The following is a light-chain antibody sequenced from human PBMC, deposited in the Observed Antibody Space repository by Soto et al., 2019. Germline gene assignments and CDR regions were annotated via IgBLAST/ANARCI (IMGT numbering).Light chain of an antibody. Sequence: EIVMTQSPATLSVSPGERTTLSCRASQSVGNNLAWYQQKPGQAPRLLIYGAYTRATGIPARFSGSGSGTDFTLTISSLQSEDSAVYYCQQYHKWPPITFGQGTRLEIK. CDR3: QQYHKWPPIT. CDR2: GAY. V-gene: IGKV3-15*01. J-gene: IGKJ5*01. CDR1: QSVGNN.